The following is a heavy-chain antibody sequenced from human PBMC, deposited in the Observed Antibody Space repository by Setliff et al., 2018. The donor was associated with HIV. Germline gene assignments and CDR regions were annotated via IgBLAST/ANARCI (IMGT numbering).Heavy chain of an antibody. CDR2: IVVGSGNT. J-gene: IGHJ4*02. CDR3: AADLEGNYYDSSGYFG. V-gene: IGHV1-58*02. D-gene: IGHD3-22*01. Sequence: SVKVSCKASGYTFTDYYIHWVRQAPGQGLEWIGWIVVGSGNTNYAQKFQERVTITRDMSTSTAYMELSSLRSEDTAVYYCAADLEGNYYDSSGYFGWGQGTLVTVSS. CDR1: GYTFTDYY.